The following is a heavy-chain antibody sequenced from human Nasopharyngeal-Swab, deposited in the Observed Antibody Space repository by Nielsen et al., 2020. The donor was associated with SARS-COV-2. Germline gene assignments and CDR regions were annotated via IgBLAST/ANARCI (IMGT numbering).Heavy chain of an antibody. D-gene: IGHD2-15*01. CDR1: GFTFSDYY. Sequence: GESLKISCAASGFTFSDYYMSWIRQAPGKGLEWVSYISSSGSTIYYADSVKGRFTISRDNAKNSLYLQMNSLRAEDTAVYYCARDQKSPLGGTNWFDPWGQGTVVTVSS. J-gene: IGHJ5*02. CDR2: ISSSGSTI. V-gene: IGHV3-11*01. CDR3: ARDQKSPLGGTNWFDP.